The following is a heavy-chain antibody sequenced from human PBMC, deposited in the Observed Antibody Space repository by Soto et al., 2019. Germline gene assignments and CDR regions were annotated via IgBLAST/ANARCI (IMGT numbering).Heavy chain of an antibody. CDR2: IWYDGSNN. J-gene: IGHJ4*02. CDR3: ARGTGELIGRIDY. CDR1: GFTFSSYG. Sequence: GGSLRLSCAASGFTFSSYGMHWVRQAPGKGLEWVAVIWYDGSNNYYADAVKGRFTISRDNSKNTLYLQMNSRRAEDTAVYYCARGTGELIGRIDYWGQGTLVTVSS. D-gene: IGHD7-27*01. V-gene: IGHV3-33*01.